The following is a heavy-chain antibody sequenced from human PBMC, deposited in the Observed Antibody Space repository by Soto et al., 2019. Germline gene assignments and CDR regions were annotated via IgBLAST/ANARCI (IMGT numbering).Heavy chain of an antibody. J-gene: IGHJ6*03. V-gene: IGHV4-34*01. D-gene: IGHD4-4*01. CDR2: INHSGST. CDR3: ARASLGLKYFEWYYMDV. CDR1: GVYFSGFY. Sequence: SETKCLTNAVYGVYFSGFYVIWIRQKQGKGLEWIGEINHSGSTNYNPSLKSRVTISVDTSKNQFSLKLSSVTAADTAVYYCARASLGLKYFEWYYMDVRGKGTTVTVSS.